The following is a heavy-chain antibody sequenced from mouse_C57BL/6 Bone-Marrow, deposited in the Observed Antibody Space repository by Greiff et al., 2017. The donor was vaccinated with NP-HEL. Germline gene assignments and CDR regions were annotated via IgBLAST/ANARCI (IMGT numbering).Heavy chain of an antibody. Sequence: VMLVESDAELVKPGASVKISCKVSGYTFTDHTIHWMKQRPEQGLEWIGYIYPRDGSTKYNEKFKGKATSTADKSSSTAYMQLNSLTSEDSAVYYCARGNYDYDDWYFDVWGTGTTVTVSS. CDR1: GYTFTDHT. D-gene: IGHD2-4*01. V-gene: IGHV1-78*01. J-gene: IGHJ1*03. CDR2: IYPRDGST. CDR3: ARGNYDYDDWYFDV.